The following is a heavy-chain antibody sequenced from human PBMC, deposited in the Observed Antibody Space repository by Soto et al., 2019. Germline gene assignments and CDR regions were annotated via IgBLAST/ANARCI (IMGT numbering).Heavy chain of an antibody. V-gene: IGHV4-34*01. CDR1: GGSFSGYY. J-gene: IGHJ4*02. CDR3: ARPAIAAAVSAFDY. CDR2: INHSGST. Sequence: QVQLQQWGAGLLKPSETLSLTCAVYGGSFSGYYWSWIRQPPGKGLGWIGEINHSGSTNYNPSLKSRVSISVDTSKNQISLKLSSVTAADTAVYYCARPAIAAAVSAFDYWGQGTLVTVSS. D-gene: IGHD6-13*01.